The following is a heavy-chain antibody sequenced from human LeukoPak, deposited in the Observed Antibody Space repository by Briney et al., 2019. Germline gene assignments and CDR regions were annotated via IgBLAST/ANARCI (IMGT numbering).Heavy chain of an antibody. CDR3: ARGAVAGTFHLDY. CDR1: DYSISSGYF. D-gene: IGHD6-19*01. J-gene: IGHJ4*02. CDR2: IFHSGSA. Sequence: SETLSLTCAVSDYSISSGYFWGWIRQPPGKGLEWIRSIFHSGSAYYNPSLKSRVTISVDTSKNQFSLRLSSVTAADTAVYYCARGAVAGTFHLDYWGQGSLVTVSS. V-gene: IGHV4-38-2*01.